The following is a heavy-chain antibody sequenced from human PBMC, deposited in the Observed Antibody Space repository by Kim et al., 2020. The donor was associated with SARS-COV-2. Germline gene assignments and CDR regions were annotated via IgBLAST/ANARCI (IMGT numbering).Heavy chain of an antibody. Sequence: GESLRLSCAASGFTFSSYGMHWVRQAPGKGLEWVAVIWYDGSNKYYADSVKGRFTISRDNSKNTLYLQMNSLRAEDTAVYYCARDPVWLIGAFDIWGQGTMVTVSS. CDR1: GFTFSSYG. CDR3: ARDPVWLIGAFDI. V-gene: IGHV3-33*01. CDR2: IWYDGSNK. D-gene: IGHD3-10*01. J-gene: IGHJ3*02.